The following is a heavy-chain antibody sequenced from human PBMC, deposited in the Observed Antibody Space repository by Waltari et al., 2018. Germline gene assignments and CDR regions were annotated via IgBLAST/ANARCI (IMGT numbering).Heavy chain of an antibody. J-gene: IGHJ4*02. CDR1: RFTFSDYG. CDR3: ARSPYSSGWNAYFDY. Sequence: VILVASGGGLVQPGGSLRLSCAASRFTFSDYGLNWVRQAPGKGLEWISYISGSGDTVYYADTMRGRFTISRDNAKKSLFLQMNSLRAEDTAVYYCARSPYSSGWNAYFDYWGQGILVTVSS. V-gene: IGHV3-48*03. D-gene: IGHD6-19*01. CDR2: ISGSGDTV.